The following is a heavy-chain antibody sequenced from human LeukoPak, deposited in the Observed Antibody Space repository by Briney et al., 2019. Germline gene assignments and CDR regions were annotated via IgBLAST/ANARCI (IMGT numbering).Heavy chain of an antibody. V-gene: IGHV3-53*01. CDR1: GFTFSSYA. CDR3: AREVAGAGTFDY. CDR2: IYSGGST. D-gene: IGHD6-19*01. Sequence: GGSLRLSCAASGFTFSSYAMNWVRQAPGKGLEWVSVIYSGGSTYYTDSVKGRFTISRDNSKNTLYLQMNSLRAEDTAVYYCAREVAGAGTFDYWGQGTLVTVSS. J-gene: IGHJ4*02.